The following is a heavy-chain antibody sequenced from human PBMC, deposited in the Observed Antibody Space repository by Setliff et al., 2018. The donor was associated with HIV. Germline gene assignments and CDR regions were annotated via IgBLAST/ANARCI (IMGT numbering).Heavy chain of an antibody. V-gene: IGHV3-15*01. D-gene: IGHD3-16*01. J-gene: IGHJ5*02. CDR2: IQRGLEGGKT. CDR3: TTVASIFIEYDWFDP. Sequence: PGGSLRLSCTSTGFTFHNAWVSWVRQTPGGGLEWVGRIQRGLEGGKTDYAAAVKGRFAISRIDTNTVHLQMMRLRTEDTGVYYCTTVASIFIEYDWFDPWGPGTLVTVSS. CDR1: GFTFHNAW.